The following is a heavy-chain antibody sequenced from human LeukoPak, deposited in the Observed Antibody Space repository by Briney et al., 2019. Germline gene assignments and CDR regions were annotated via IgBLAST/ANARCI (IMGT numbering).Heavy chain of an antibody. Sequence: ASVKVSCKASGYTFTNYDINWVRQAPGQGLEWMGWISTYNGHTNYAQKFQGRVTMTTDTSTSTASMELRSLRSDDTAVYYCARDHAAGWELPLNWFDPWGQGTLVTVSS. D-gene: IGHD1-26*01. CDR3: ARDHAAGWELPLNWFDP. CDR2: ISTYNGHT. J-gene: IGHJ5*02. V-gene: IGHV1-18*01. CDR1: GYTFTNYD.